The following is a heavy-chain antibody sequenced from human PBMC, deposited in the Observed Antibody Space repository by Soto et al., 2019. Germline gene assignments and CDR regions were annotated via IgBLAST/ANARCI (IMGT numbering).Heavy chain of an antibody. CDR3: ARSSLEWLLKFDY. Sequence: SETLSLTCTVSGGSISSYYWSWIRQPPGKGLEWIGYIYYSGSTNYNPSLKSRVTISVDTSKNQFSLKLSSVTAADTAVYYCARSSLEWLLKFDYWGQGTLVTVSS. CDR2: IYYSGST. D-gene: IGHD3-3*01. CDR1: GGSISSYY. J-gene: IGHJ4*02. V-gene: IGHV4-59*01.